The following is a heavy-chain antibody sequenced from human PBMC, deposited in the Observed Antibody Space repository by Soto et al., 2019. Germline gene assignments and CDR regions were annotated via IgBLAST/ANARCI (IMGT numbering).Heavy chain of an antibody. Sequence: QEQLVESGGGVVQPGRSLRLSCAASGFTFNNYGIHWVRQAPGKGLEWVSGISYDGTNKYYADSVKGRFTISSDNSKNTLYLQMNSLRAEDTAVYYCAKGDWFDPWGQVTLVTVSS. V-gene: IGHV3-30*18. CDR1: GFTFNNYG. J-gene: IGHJ5*02. CDR3: AKGDWFDP. CDR2: ISYDGTNK.